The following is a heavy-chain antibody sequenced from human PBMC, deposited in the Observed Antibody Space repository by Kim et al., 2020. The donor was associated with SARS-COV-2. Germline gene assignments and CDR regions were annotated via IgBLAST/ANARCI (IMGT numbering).Heavy chain of an antibody. CDR2: ISYDGSNK. J-gene: IGHJ4*02. V-gene: IGHV3-30*18. CDR1: GFTFSSYA. CDR3: AKDSGYSGSYFTSDY. Sequence: GGSLRLSCAASGFTFSSYAMHWVRQAPGKGLEWVAVISYDGSNKYYADSVKGRFTISRDNSKNTLYLQMNSLRAEDTAVYYCAKDSGYSGSYFTSDYWGQGTLVPVSS. D-gene: IGHD1-26*01.